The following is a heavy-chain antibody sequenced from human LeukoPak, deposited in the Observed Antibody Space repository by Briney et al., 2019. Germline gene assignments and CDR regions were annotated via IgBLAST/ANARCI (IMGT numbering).Heavy chain of an antibody. CDR1: GGSISSYY. CDR3: ARDSGSYFDY. V-gene: IGHV4-59*01. CDR2: IYYSGST. D-gene: IGHD6-25*01. J-gene: IGHJ4*02. Sequence: SETLSLTCTVSGGSISSYYWSWIRQPPGKGLEWIGDIYYSGSTNYNPSLKSRVTISVDTSKNQFSLKLSSVTAADTAVYYCARDSGSYFDYWGQGTLVTVSS.